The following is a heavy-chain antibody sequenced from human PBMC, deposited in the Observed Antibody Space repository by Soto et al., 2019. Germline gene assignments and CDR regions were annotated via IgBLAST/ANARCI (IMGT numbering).Heavy chain of an antibody. J-gene: IGHJ3*02. Sequence: PGGSLSLSCAASGFTFSSYAMSWVRQAPGKGLEWVSAISGSGGSTYYADSVKGRFTISRDNSKNTLYLQMNSLRAEDTAVYYCAKELYCSGGSCYPHAFDIWGQGTMVTISS. CDR2: ISGSGGST. CDR3: AKELYCSGGSCYPHAFDI. CDR1: GFTFSSYA. V-gene: IGHV3-23*01. D-gene: IGHD2-15*01.